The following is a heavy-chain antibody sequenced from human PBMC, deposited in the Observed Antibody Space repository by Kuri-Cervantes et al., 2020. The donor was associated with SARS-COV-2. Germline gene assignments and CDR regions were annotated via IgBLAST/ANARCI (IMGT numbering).Heavy chain of an antibody. CDR1: GFTFSHYA. Sequence: GESLKISCGASGFTFSHYAMSWFRPAPGKGLEWVSTITISGLSTHYADSVKGRFTISRDNSKNTVYLQMNSLRADDTAVYYCAKIAGYNSGWYDDWGQGTLVTVSS. CDR2: ITISGLST. V-gene: IGHV3-23*01. J-gene: IGHJ5*02. D-gene: IGHD6-19*01. CDR3: AKIAGYNSGWYDD.